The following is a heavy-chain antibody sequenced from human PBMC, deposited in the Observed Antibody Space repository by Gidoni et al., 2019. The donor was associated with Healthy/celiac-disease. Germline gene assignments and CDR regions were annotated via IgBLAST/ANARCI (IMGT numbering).Heavy chain of an antibody. CDR2: ISSSSSTI. J-gene: IGHJ4*02. V-gene: IGHV3-48*02. CDR3: ARARSRGVGATNSMADY. D-gene: IGHD1-26*01. Sequence: EVQLVESGGGLVQPGGSLRLSCAASGFTFSSYSMNWVRQAPGKGLEWVSYISSSSSTIYYADSVKGRFTISRDNAKNSLYLQMNSLRDEDTAVYYCARARSRGVGATNSMADYWGQGTLVTVSS. CDR1: GFTFSSYS.